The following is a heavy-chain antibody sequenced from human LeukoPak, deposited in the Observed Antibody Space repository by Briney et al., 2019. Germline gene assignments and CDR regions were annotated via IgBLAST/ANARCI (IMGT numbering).Heavy chain of an antibody. CDR3: ATWAASSPAHLVGGYYYGMDV. CDR1: GFTFRSYG. Sequence: GGSLRLSCAASGFTFRSYGMHGVRQAPGKGLEWVAVIYSGGSTYNADSVKGRFTISRHNSKNTLYLQMNSLRAEDTAVYYCATWAASSPAHLVGGYYYGMDVWGQGTTVTVSS. J-gene: IGHJ6*02. CDR2: IYSGGST. D-gene: IGHD2-8*02. V-gene: IGHV3-NL1*01.